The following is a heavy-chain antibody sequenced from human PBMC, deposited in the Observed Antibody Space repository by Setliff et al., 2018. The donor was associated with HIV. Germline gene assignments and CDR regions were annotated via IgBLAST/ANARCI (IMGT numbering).Heavy chain of an antibody. V-gene: IGHV4-4*02. CDR1: GASISSGSW. CDR3: ARPSFGIGGGSIFDS. D-gene: IGHD3-3*01. CDR2: VFHSGSA. J-gene: IGHJ4*02. Sequence: PSETLSLTCAVSGASISSGSWWTWVRQPPGKGPEWIGEVFHSGSATYNPSLKSRITISADTPKNQFSLKLSSVTAADTAVYYCARPSFGIGGGSIFDSWGQGTLVTVSS.